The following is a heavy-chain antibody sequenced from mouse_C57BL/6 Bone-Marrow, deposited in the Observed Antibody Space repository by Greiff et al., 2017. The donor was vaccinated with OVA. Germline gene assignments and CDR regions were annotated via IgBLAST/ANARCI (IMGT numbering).Heavy chain of an antibody. CDR3: ARGGYYPSYFDV. D-gene: IGHD1-1*01. CDR1: GYAFTTYL. CDR2: INPGSGGT. Sequence: QVQLQQSGAELVRPGTSVKVSCKASGYAFTTYLIEWVKQRPGQGLEWIGVINPGSGGTNYNEKFKGKATLTADKSSSTAYMQLSSLTSEDSAVYFCARGGYYPSYFDVWGTGTTVTVSS. J-gene: IGHJ1*03. V-gene: IGHV1-54*01.